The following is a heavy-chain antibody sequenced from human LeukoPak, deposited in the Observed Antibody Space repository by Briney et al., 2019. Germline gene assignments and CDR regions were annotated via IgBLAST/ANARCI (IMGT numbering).Heavy chain of an antibody. D-gene: IGHD1-14*01. CDR1: GFTFSSYE. CDR2: ISSSGSTI. V-gene: IGHV3-48*03. CDR3: ARVKPPGDV. Sequence: GGSLRPSCAASGFTFSSYEMNWVRQAPGKGLEWVSYISSSGSTIYYADSVEGRFTISRDNAKNSLYLQMNSLRAEDTAVYYCARVKPPGDVWGKGTTVTVSS. J-gene: IGHJ6*04.